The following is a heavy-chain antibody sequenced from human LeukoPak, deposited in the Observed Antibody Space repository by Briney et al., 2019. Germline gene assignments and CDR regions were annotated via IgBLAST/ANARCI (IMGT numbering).Heavy chain of an antibody. J-gene: IGHJ3*02. CDR3: ATGVAVAGPDAFDI. Sequence: ASVKVSCKASGGTFSSYAISWVRQAPGQGLEWMGGIIPIFGTANYAQKLQGRVTMTTDTSTSTAYMELRSLRSDDTAVYYCATGVAVAGPDAFDIWGQGTMVTVSS. V-gene: IGHV1-69*05. CDR1: GGTFSSYA. D-gene: IGHD6-19*01. CDR2: IIPIFGTA.